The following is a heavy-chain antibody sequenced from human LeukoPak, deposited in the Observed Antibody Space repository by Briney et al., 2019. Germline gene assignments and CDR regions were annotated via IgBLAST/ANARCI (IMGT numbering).Heavy chain of an antibody. V-gene: IGHV4-4*09. CDR3: AGTRRRNWFEP. J-gene: IGHJ5*02. CDR1: GGSISSYY. Sequence: SETLSLTCTVSGGSISSYYWSWIRQPPGKGLEWIGYIYTSGSTNYNPSLKSRVTISVDTSKNQFSLKLSSVTAADTAVYYCAGTRRRNWFEPWGQGTLVTVSS. CDR2: IYTSGST.